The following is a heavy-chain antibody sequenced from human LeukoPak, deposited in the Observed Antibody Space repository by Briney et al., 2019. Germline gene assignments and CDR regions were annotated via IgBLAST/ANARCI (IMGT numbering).Heavy chain of an antibody. CDR2: IYPDDSDT. CDR1: GYSFPNYW. D-gene: IGHD3-10*01. J-gene: IGHJ4*02. Sequence: GESLKISCQGSGYSFPNYWIGWVRQMPGKGLEWMGIIYPDDSDTRYNPSFQGQVTISADKPISTAFLQWSSLRASDTAMYYCARRDFGSARHFFDYWGQGTLVTVSS. CDR3: ARRDFGSARHFFDY. V-gene: IGHV5-51*01.